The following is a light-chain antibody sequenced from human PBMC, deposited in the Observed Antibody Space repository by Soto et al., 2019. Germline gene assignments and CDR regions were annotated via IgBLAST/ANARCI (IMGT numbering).Light chain of an antibody. CDR3: SSYTSSSTRV. CDR1: SSDVGGYNY. Sequence: QSALTQPASVSGSPGQSITISCTGTSSDVGGYNYVSWYQQHPGKAPKLMIYEVSNRPSGVSNRFSGSKSGNTASLIISGLQAEDEADYYCSSYTSSSTRVFGGGTK. V-gene: IGLV2-14*01. CDR2: EVS. J-gene: IGLJ3*02.